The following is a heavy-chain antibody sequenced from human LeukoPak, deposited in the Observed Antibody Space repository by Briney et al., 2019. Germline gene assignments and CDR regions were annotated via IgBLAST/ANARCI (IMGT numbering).Heavy chain of an antibody. J-gene: IGHJ4*02. D-gene: IGHD3-10*01. CDR3: AASLWFGIYPDY. Sequence: SETLSLTCTVSGYSISSGYYWGWIRQPPGKGLEWIGSMFHSGSTYYNPSLKSRVTISVDTSKNHLSLSLNSVTAADTAVYYCAASLWFGIYPDYWGQGSLVTVSS. CDR2: MFHSGST. CDR1: GYSISSGYY. V-gene: IGHV4-38-2*02.